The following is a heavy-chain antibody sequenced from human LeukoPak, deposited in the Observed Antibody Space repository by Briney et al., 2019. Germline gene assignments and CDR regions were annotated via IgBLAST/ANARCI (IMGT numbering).Heavy chain of an antibody. J-gene: IGHJ5*02. Sequence: ASVKVSCKASGGTFSSYAISWVRQAPGQGLEWMGGIIPIFGTANYAQKFQGRVTITTDESTSTAYMELSSLRSKDTAVYYCAREGSSNYASWGWFDPWGQGTLVTVSS. CDR2: IIPIFGTA. V-gene: IGHV1-69*05. CDR1: GGTFSSYA. CDR3: AREGSSNYASWGWFDP. D-gene: IGHD4-11*01.